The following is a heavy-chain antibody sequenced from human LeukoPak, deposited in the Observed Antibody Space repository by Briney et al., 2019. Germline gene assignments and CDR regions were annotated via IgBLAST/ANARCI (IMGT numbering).Heavy chain of an antibody. Sequence: ASVKVSCKASGGTFSSYAISWVRQAPGQGLEWMGWISAYNGNTNYAQKLQGRVTMTTDTSTSTAYMELRSLRSDDTAVYYCARLQQTIVGATNFDYWGQGTLVTVSS. D-gene: IGHD1-26*01. CDR1: GGTFSSYA. J-gene: IGHJ4*02. V-gene: IGHV1-18*01. CDR2: ISAYNGNT. CDR3: ARLQQTIVGATNFDY.